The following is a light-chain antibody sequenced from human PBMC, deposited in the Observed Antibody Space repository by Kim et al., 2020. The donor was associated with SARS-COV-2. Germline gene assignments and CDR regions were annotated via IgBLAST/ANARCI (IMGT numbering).Light chain of an antibody. Sequence: SYELTQPPSVSVAPGKTARVSCGGNSIGSKSVHWYQQKSGQAPVLVIYYDSDRPSGIPERFSGSNSGNTATLTISRVEAGDEADYYWQVWDRSGDHRVVFGGGTHLTVL. CDR1: SIGSKS. CDR3: QVWDRSGDHRVV. CDR2: YDS. J-gene: IGLJ2*01. V-gene: IGLV3-21*04.